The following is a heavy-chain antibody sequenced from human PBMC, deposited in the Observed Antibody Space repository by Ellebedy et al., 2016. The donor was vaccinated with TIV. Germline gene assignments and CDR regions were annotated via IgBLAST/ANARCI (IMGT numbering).Heavy chain of an antibody. Sequence: GESLKISCAASGFTFTTFWMSWVRQAPGKGLEWVGNINQDGSEKCYADSVKGRFTISRDNAKNSLYLQMNSLRAEDTAVYYCASNPTELLLAFDIWGQGTMVTVSS. CDR2: INQDGSEK. CDR1: GFTFTTFW. J-gene: IGHJ3*02. V-gene: IGHV3-7*02. D-gene: IGHD1-7*01. CDR3: ASNPTELLLAFDI.